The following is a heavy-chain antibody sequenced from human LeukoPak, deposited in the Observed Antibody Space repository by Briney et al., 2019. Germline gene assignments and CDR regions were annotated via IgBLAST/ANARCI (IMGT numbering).Heavy chain of an antibody. CDR2: MNPNSGNT. J-gene: IGHJ4*02. CDR3: ASDYCSSTSCYDY. CDR1: GYTFTSYD. Sequence: ASVKVSCKASGYTFTSYDINWVRQATGQGLEWMGWMNPNSGNTGYAQKFQGRVTMTRNTSISTAYMELRSLRSDDTAVYYCASDYCSSTSCYDYWGQGTLVTVSS. V-gene: IGHV1-8*01. D-gene: IGHD2-2*01.